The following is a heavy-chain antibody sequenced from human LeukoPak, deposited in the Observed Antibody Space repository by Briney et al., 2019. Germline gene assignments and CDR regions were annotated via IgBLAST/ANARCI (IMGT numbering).Heavy chain of an antibody. V-gene: IGHV5-51*01. CDR3: ARPDDYGGKPAAFNI. CDR1: GYIFITYW. Sequence: GESLKISCRGSGYIFITYWIGWVRQMPGKGLEWMGIIYPGDSDTRYSPSFQGQVTISADKSINTAYLQWSSLKASDTAMYYCARPDDYGGKPAAFNIWGQGTMVTVSS. CDR2: IYPGDSDT. J-gene: IGHJ3*02. D-gene: IGHD4-23*01.